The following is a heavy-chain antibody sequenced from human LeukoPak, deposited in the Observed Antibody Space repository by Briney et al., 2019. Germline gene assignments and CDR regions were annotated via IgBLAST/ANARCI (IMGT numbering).Heavy chain of an antibody. CDR2: INPNGTVT. CDR1: GFTFNNYW. D-gene: IGHD2-2*01. V-gene: IGHV3-74*01. J-gene: IGHJ2*01. Sequence: GGSLRLSCAASGFTFNNYWIHWVRQAPGKGLVWVSPINPNGTVTTYADSVKSRFTISRDNAKNTLYLQMNSLRAEDTAVYYCVRDSTSRFFDLWGRGTLVTVSS. CDR3: VRDSTSRFFDL.